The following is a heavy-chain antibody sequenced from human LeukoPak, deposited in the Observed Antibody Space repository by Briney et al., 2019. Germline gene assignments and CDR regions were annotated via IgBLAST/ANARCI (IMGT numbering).Heavy chain of an antibody. CDR1: GGSISSYY. J-gene: IGHJ4*02. CDR3: ARKSYSGSYYY. Sequence: SETLSLTCTVSGGSISSYYWSWIRQPPGKGLEWIGEINHSGSTNYNPSLKSRVTISVDTSKNQFSLKLSSVTAADTAVYYCARKSYSGSYYYWGQGTLVTVSS. CDR2: INHSGST. D-gene: IGHD1-26*01. V-gene: IGHV4-34*01.